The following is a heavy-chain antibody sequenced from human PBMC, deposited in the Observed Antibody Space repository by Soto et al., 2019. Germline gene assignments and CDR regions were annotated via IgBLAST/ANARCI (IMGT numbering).Heavy chain of an antibody. CDR2: INTGNGDT. V-gene: IGHV1-3*04. CDR1: GYTFSNYA. Sequence: ASVEVSCRASGYTFSNYAMHWVRQAPGQRLEWMGWINTGNGDTKYPQKFQGRVTITRDTSAITAYMELSSLRSEDTAVYYCVRDWTHYDSNGPGDYWGQGTLVTVSS. D-gene: IGHD3-22*01. J-gene: IGHJ4*02. CDR3: VRDWTHYDSNGPGDY.